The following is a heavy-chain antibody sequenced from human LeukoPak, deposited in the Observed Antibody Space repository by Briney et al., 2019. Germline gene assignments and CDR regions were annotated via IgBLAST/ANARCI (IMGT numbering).Heavy chain of an antibody. J-gene: IGHJ5*02. CDR2: IYYDGRT. V-gene: IGHV4-31*03. CDR3: ARIGTASRLNWFDP. D-gene: IGHD6-6*01. Sequence: SQTLSLTCSVSGDSIDSGGYYWSWIRQHPGRGLEWIGHIYYDGRTYQNPSLNSRVIISVDTSKNQFSLNVSSVTAADTAVYLCARIGTASRLNWFDPWGQGTLVTVSS. CDR1: GDSIDSGGYY.